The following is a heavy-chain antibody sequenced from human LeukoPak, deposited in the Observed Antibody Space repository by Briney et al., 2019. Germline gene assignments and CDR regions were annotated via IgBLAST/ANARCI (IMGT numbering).Heavy chain of an antibody. J-gene: IGHJ4*02. D-gene: IGHD6-19*01. Sequence: GESLRLSCAGSGFIFNNYAMHWVRQPPGKGLEWVSGISWNSGSIDYADSVKGRFTISRDNAKNSLYLQMNSLRVEDTAFYYCAKDNRRHYTSGPNPDSLHWGQGALVTVSS. CDR1: GFIFNNYA. V-gene: IGHV3-9*01. CDR2: ISWNSGSI. CDR3: AKDNRRHYTSGPNPDSLH.